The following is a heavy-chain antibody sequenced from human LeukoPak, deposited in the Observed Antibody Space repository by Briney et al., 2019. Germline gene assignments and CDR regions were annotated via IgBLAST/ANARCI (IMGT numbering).Heavy chain of an antibody. J-gene: IGHJ3*01. CDR3: VRDQFYAFDV. CDR2: IRTSGGVV. V-gene: IGHV3-48*02. Sequence: GGSLRLSCAASGFTFTSYTMNWVRQAPGKGLEWISYIRTSGGVVSYTDSVRGRFTISTDSAKNSLYLQMNSLRDDDTAVYYCVRDQFYAFDVWGQGTMVTVCS. CDR1: GFTFTSYT.